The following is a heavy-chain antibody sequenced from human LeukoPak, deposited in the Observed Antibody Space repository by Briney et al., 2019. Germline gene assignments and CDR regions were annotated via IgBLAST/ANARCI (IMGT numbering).Heavy chain of an antibody. CDR1: GFTFSSYA. V-gene: IGHV3-23*01. J-gene: IGHJ4*02. Sequence: GGSLRLSCAASGFTFSSYAMSWVRQAPGKGLEWVSAISGSGGSTYYADSVKGRFTISRDNSKNTLYLQTNSLRAEDTAVYYCAKVGDLTLALGYWGQGTLVTVSS. D-gene: IGHD3-10*01. CDR2: ISGSGGST. CDR3: AKVGDLTLALGY.